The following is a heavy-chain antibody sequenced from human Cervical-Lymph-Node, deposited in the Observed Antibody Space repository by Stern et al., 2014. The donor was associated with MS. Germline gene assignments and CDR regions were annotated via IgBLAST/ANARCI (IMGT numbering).Heavy chain of an antibody. Sequence: EVQLVESGGGVIQPGGSLRLSWTASGFTVSRDYMTWVRQAPGKGLEWVSLITNDGSTFYTDSVKGRFTISRDDAKNTVYLHMTSLRAEDTAMYYCARDTSSPERSDWWGQGTLVTVSS. CDR2: ITNDGST. D-gene: IGHD1-1*01. CDR3: ARDTSSPERSDW. V-gene: IGHV3-53*01. J-gene: IGHJ4*02. CDR1: GFTVSRDY.